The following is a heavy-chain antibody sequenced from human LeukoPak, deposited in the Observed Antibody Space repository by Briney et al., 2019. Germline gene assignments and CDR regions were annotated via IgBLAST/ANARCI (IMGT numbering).Heavy chain of an antibody. J-gene: IGHJ5*02. V-gene: IGHV4-39*07. CDR2: IYHSGST. CDR1: GGSIFSSTYY. CDR3: AGTILSRNWFDP. Sequence: SETLSLTCTVSGGSIFSSTYYWGWIRQPPGKGLEWIGSIYHSGSTYYNPSLKSRVTVSVDTSKNQFSLKLSSVTAADTAVYYCAGTILSRNWFDPWGQGTLVTVSS. D-gene: IGHD1-1*01.